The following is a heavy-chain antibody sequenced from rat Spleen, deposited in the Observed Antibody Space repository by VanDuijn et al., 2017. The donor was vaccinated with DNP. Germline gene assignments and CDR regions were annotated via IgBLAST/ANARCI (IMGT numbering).Heavy chain of an antibody. Sequence: EVQLVESGGGLVQPGRSLKLSCAASGFTFSNNGMAWVRQAPGKGLEWVASITNTGDGSYYSDSVKGRFSISRDNTKSTLYLQVNSLRSEDTATYYCTRDSAPFDYWGQGVMVTVSS. CDR1: GFTFSNNG. V-gene: IGHV5-31*01. CDR2: ITNTGDGS. J-gene: IGHJ2*01. CDR3: TRDSAPFDY. D-gene: IGHD3-3*01.